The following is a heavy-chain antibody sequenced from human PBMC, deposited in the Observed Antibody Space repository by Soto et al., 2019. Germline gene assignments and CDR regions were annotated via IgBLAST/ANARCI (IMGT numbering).Heavy chain of an antibody. D-gene: IGHD6-6*01. V-gene: IGHV3-9*01. CDR2: IIWNSGST. CDR3: AKALFSSSVDY. J-gene: IGHJ4*02. Sequence: SGGSLRLSCSASGFTMNTYTMGWVRLAPGKGLEWVSTIIWNSGSTGYADSVTGRFTISRDNAKNSLYLQMNSLRAEDTAMYYCAKALFSSSVDYWGQGTLVTVSS. CDR1: GFTMNTYT.